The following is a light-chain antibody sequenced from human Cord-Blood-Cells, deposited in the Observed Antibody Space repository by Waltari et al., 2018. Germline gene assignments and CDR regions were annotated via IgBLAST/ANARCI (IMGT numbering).Light chain of an antibody. V-gene: IGKV1-39*01. CDR2: AAS. Sequence: DIQMTQSPSSLSASVGDRVTITRRQCQSISSYLNWYQQKPGKAPKLPIYAASSLQSGVPSRFSGSGSGTDFTLTINSLQPEDFATYYCQQSYSTPPTFGQGTKVEIK. CDR3: QQSYSTPPT. J-gene: IGKJ1*01. CDR1: QSISSY.